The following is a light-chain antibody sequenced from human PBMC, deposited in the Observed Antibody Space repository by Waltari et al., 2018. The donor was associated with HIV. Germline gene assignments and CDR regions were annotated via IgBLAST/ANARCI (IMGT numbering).Light chain of an antibody. J-gene: IGLJ2*01. V-gene: IGLV1-36*01. Sequence: QSVLTQPPSVSEAPRQRVTISCSGSSSNIGNNAVNWYQQLPGKAPKLLIYYDELPPSGVSDRFSGSKSGTSASLAISGLQSEDEADYYCAACDDSLNGVVFGGGTKLTVL. CDR3: AACDDSLNGVV. CDR1: SSNIGNNA. CDR2: YDE.